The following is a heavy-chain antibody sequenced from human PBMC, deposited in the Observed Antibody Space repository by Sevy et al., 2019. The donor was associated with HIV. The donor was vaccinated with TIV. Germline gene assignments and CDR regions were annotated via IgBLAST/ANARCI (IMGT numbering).Heavy chain of an antibody. CDR2: IYPGDSDT. CDR1: GYSFTSYW. J-gene: IGHJ6*03. V-gene: IGHV5-51*01. Sequence: GESLKISCKGSGYSFTSYWIGWVRQMPGKGLEWMGIIYPGDSDTRYSPSFQGQVTISADKSISTAYLQWSSLKASDTAMYYCASTSWDIVATMKGELHYDYMDVWGKGTTVTVSS. D-gene: IGHD5-12*01. CDR3: ASTSWDIVATMKGELHYDYMDV.